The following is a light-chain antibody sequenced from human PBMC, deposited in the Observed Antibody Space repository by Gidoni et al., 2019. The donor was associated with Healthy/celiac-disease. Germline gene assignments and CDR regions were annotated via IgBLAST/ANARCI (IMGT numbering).Light chain of an antibody. CDR3: QQYGSSPWT. CDR2: GAS. CDR1: QSVSSSY. Sequence: EIVLTQSPGTLSLSPGERATLSCRASQSVSSSYLAWYQQKPGQAPRLLIYGASSRATGIPDRFSGSGSGTDFTLNISRLEPEDFAVYYCQQYGSSPWTFXXXTKVEIK. V-gene: IGKV3-20*01. J-gene: IGKJ1*01.